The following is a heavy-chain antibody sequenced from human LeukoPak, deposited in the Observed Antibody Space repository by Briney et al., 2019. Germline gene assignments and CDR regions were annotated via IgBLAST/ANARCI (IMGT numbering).Heavy chain of an antibody. CDR2: VSSNEGT. V-gene: IGHV4-59*01. D-gene: IGHD3-10*01. CDR1: GGSISTYY. Sequence: SETLSLTCTVSGGSISTYYWGRIRQPPGEGLEWIGYVSSNEGTNYNPSLKSRVTILVDTSKNQFSLKLSSVTAADTAVYYCARVRSYYGSVTGKSYYFDYWGQGTLVTVSS. J-gene: IGHJ4*02. CDR3: ARVRSYYGSVTGKSYYFDY.